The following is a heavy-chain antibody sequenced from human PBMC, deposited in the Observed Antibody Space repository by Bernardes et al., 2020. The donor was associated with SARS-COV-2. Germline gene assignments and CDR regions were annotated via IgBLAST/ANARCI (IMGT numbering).Heavy chain of an antibody. Sequence: SETLSLTCTVSGGSISSSSYYWGWIRQPPGKGLEWIGSIYYSGNTYYNPSLKSRVTISVDTSKNQFSLKLNSVTAADTAVYYCASESARTYYYGMYVWGQGTTVTVSS. D-gene: IGHD6-6*01. CDR2: IYYSGNT. CDR3: ASESARTYYYGMYV. V-gene: IGHV4-39*01. CDR1: GGSISSSSYY. J-gene: IGHJ6*02.